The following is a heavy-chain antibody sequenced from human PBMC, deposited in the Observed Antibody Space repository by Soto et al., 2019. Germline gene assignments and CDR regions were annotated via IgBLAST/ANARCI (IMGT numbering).Heavy chain of an antibody. J-gene: IGHJ4*02. D-gene: IGHD3-3*01. Sequence: PGGSLRLSCAASGFSFGSYALSWVRQAPGKGLEWVSTISGSDGKTFYADSVKGRFSISRDTSQSTLYLQMNSLRADGTAMYYCARWSYLDYWGQGTRVTVSS. CDR2: ISGSDGKT. CDR1: GFSFGSYA. V-gene: IGHV3-23*01. CDR3: ARWSYLDY.